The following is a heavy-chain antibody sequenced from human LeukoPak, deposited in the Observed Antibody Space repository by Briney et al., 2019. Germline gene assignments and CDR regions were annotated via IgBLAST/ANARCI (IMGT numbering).Heavy chain of an antibody. D-gene: IGHD3-3*01. Sequence: ASLKVSCKTSGYTFIGYFMYWVRQAPGQGLAWMGWNNPNTGGTNFAPKFQIRLTLTSDTPMRTAYMELSSLKSDDTAVYYCARVRTKTIFGASDAFDLWGQGILVTVSS. CDR2: NNPNTGGT. CDR3: ARVRTKTIFGASDAFDL. J-gene: IGHJ3*01. V-gene: IGHV1-2*02. CDR1: GYTFIGYF.